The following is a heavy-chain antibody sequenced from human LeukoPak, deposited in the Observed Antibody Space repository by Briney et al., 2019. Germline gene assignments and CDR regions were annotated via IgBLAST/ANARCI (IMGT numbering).Heavy chain of an antibody. CDR1: GFTLSSYA. J-gene: IGHJ4*02. Sequence: GGSLRLSCAASGFTLSSYAMSWVRQAPGKGLEWVSAISGSGGSTYYADSVKGRFTISRDNSKNTLYLQMNSLRAEDTAVYYCAKDIAPEYSSSCFDYWGQGTLVTVSS. D-gene: IGHD6-6*01. CDR3: AKDIAPEYSSSCFDY. CDR2: ISGSGGST. V-gene: IGHV3-23*01.